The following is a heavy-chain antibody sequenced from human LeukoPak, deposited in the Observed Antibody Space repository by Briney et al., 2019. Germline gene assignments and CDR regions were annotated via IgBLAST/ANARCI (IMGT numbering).Heavy chain of an antibody. CDR1: GFAFSNCA. D-gene: IGHD2-2*01. CDR2: ISDSGDKT. Sequence: PGGSLRLSCAASGFAFSNCAMSWVRQAPGKGLECVSAISDSGDKTDYADSVRGRFTIYRDNSKDTLYLQMNSLGAADTAVYYCAKDGGGYCNNSSCWGQGTLVTVSS. V-gene: IGHV3-23*01. J-gene: IGHJ4*02. CDR3: AKDGGGYCNNSSC.